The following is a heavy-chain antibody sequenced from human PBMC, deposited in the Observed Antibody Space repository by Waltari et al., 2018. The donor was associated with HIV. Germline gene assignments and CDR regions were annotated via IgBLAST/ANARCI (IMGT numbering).Heavy chain of an antibody. CDR1: GFTFSSYE. CDR2: ISSSGSTI. Sequence: EVQLVESGGGLVQPGGSLRLSCAASGFTFSSYEMNWVRQAPGKGLEWVSYISSSGSTIYYADSVKGRFTISRDNAKNSLYLQMNSLRAEDTAVYYCASAISKGADAFDVWGQGTMVTVSS. V-gene: IGHV3-48*03. J-gene: IGHJ3*01. D-gene: IGHD1-26*01. CDR3: ASAISKGADAFDV.